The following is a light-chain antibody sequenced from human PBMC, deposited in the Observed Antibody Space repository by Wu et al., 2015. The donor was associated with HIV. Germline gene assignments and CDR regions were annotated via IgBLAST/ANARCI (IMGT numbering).Light chain of an antibody. Sequence: DIQMTQSPSSLSASVGDRVTITCRASQGISSYLAWYQQKPGKAPKLLIYAASSLQSGVPSRFSGSGSGTDFTLTISSLQPEDFAPYYCQQSYSTPPTFGGGTKGGDQT. CDR1: QGISSY. CDR3: QQSYSTPPT. J-gene: IGKJ4*01. V-gene: IGKV1-39*01. CDR2: AAS.